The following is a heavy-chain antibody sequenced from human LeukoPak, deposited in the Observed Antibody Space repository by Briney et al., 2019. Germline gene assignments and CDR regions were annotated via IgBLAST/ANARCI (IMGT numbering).Heavy chain of an antibody. V-gene: IGHV5-51*01. D-gene: IGHD3-22*01. CDR2: IYPGDSDT. J-gene: IGHJ4*02. CDR3: ARILANTYYYDSSGYHPLDY. Sequence: GESLKISCKGSGYSFTSYWIGWVRQMPGKGREWMGIIYPGDSDTRYSPSFQGQVTISADTSISTAYLQWSSLKASDTAMYYCARILANTYYYDSSGYHPLDYWGQGTLVTVSS. CDR1: GYSFTSYW.